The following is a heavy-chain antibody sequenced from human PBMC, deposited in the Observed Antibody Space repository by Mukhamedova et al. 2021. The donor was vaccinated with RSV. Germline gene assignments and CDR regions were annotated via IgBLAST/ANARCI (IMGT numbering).Heavy chain of an antibody. Sequence: EKYYVDSVKGRFTISRDNAKNSLYLQMNSLRAEDTAVYYCARGGGGWSRYNNSLEVWGQGPTVTVSS. D-gene: IGHD5-24*01. CDR2: EK. CDR3: ARGGGGWSRYNNSLEV. J-gene: IGHJ6*02. V-gene: IGHV3-7*01.